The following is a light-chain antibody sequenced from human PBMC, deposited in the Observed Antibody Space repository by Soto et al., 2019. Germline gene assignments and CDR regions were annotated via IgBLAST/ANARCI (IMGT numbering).Light chain of an antibody. CDR2: AAS. V-gene: IGKV1-12*01. Sequence: DIQMTQSPSSVSASVGDRVTITCRAIQGISSSLAWYQQQPGKAPKLLIYAASSLQSGVPSRFSGSGSGADFTLTISGLQPEDVATYYCQQTKSYPPTFGGGTKVEIK. J-gene: IGKJ4*01. CDR3: QQTKSYPPT. CDR1: QGISSS.